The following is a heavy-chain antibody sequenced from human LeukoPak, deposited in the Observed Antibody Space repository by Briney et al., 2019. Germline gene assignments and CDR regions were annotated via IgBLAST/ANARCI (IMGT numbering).Heavy chain of an antibody. CDR3: ARSIRSIQGHAFDI. CDR2: ISAYNGNT. D-gene: IGHD3-3*01. Sequence: ASVKVSCKASAYTFTSYGISWVRQAPGQGLEWMGWISAYNGNTNYAQKLQGRVTMTTDTSTSTAYMELRSLRSDDTAVYYCARSIRSIQGHAFDIWGQGTMVTVSS. V-gene: IGHV1-18*01. CDR1: AYTFTSYG. J-gene: IGHJ3*02.